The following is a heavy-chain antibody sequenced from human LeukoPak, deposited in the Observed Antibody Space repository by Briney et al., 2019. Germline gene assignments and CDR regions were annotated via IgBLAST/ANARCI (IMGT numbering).Heavy chain of an antibody. V-gene: IGHV1-24*01. Sequence: ASVKVSCKVSGYTLTELSMHWVRQAPGKGLEWVGGFDPEDGETIYAQRFQGRVTMTEDTSTDTAYMELSSLRSEDTAVYYCATRGRDSSSWYEGGGYYDYMDIWGKGTTVTVSS. CDR2: FDPEDGET. CDR1: GYTLTELS. CDR3: ATRGRDSSSWYEGGGYYDYMDI. D-gene: IGHD6-13*01. J-gene: IGHJ6*03.